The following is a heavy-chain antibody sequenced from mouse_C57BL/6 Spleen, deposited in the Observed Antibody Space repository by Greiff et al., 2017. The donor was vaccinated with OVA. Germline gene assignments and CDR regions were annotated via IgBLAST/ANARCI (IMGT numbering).Heavy chain of an antibody. CDR1: GYSFTGYY. CDR3: ALYYYGSSSLDY. Sequence: VQLQQSGPELVKPGASVKISCKASGYSFTGYYMNWVKQSPEKSLEWIGEINPSTGGTTYNQKFKAKATLTVDKSSSTAYMQLKSLTSEDSAVYYCALYYYGSSSLDYWGQGTTLTVSS. CDR2: INPSTGGT. J-gene: IGHJ2*01. D-gene: IGHD1-1*01. V-gene: IGHV1-42*01.